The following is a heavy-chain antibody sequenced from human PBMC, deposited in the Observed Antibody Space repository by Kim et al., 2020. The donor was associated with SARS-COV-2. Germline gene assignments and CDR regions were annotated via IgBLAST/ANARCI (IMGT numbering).Heavy chain of an antibody. V-gene: IGHV4-59*01. CDR2: IYYSGST. D-gene: IGHD3-10*01. CDR3: ARTRGSGKYYYYYYMDV. J-gene: IGHJ6*03. Sequence: SETLSLTCTVSGGSISSYYWSWIRQPPGKGLEWIGYIYYSGSTNYNPSLKSRVTISVDTSKNQFSLKLSSVTAADTAVYYCARTRGSGKYYYYYYMDVWGKGTTVTVSS. CDR1: GGSISSYY.